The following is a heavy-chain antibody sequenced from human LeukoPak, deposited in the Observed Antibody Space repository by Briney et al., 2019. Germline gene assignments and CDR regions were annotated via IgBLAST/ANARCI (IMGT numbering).Heavy chain of an antibody. J-gene: IGHJ4*02. Sequence: GASVKVSCKASGYTFTRYYTHWVRQAPGQGLEWMGRINPNSGGTNYAQKFQGRVTMTRDTSISTAYMELSRLRSDDTAVYYCARARQHTYYYDSSGYYYFDYWGQGTLVTVSS. CDR1: GYTFTRYY. V-gene: IGHV1-2*06. CDR2: INPNSGGT. D-gene: IGHD3-22*01. CDR3: ARARQHTYYYDSSGYYYFDY.